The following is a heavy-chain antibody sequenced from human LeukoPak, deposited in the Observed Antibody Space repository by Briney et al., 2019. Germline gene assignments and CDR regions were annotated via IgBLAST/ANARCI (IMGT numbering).Heavy chain of an antibody. Sequence: PSETLSLTCTVSGGSIRSGDNYWRWLRQPPGKGLEWIGYIYYSGSTYYNPSLKSRVTISVDMSKNQFSLKLSSVTAADTAVYYCASTLPGYDAFDIWGQGTMVTVSS. CDR1: GGSIRSGDNY. D-gene: IGHD1-14*01. CDR3: ASTLPGYDAFDI. CDR2: IYYSGST. J-gene: IGHJ3*02. V-gene: IGHV4-30-4*01.